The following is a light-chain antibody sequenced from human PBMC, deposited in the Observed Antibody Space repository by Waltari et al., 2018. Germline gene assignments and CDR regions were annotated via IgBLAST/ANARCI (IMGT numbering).Light chain of an antibody. J-gene: IGLJ3*02. CDR3: ATWDDRLSGWL. CDR1: SSNIGSQY. V-gene: IGLV1-47*01. CDR2: KND. Sequence: QSVLTQTPSASGTPGQRVTISCSGSSSNIGSQYVYWYQQLPGTAPKLLIYKNDQRPCGVPDRVSGSKSGTSASLAISGLRSEDEADYYCATWDDRLSGWLFGGGTKLTAL.